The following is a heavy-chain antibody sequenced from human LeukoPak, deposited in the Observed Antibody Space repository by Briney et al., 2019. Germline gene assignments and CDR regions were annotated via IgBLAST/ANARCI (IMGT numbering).Heavy chain of an antibody. J-gene: IGHJ4*02. Sequence: PGGSLRLSCAASGFTFSNYWMGWVRQAPGKGLERVANIKQDGSEKYYVDSVKGRFTISRDNAKKSLYLQMNSLRAEDTAVYYCARDKSVGATPFDCWGQGTLVTVSS. CDR3: ARDKSVGATPFDC. D-gene: IGHD1-26*01. CDR1: GFTFSNYW. CDR2: IKQDGSEK. V-gene: IGHV3-7*05.